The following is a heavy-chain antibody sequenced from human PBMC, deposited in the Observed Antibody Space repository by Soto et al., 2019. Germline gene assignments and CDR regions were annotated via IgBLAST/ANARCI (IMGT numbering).Heavy chain of an antibody. J-gene: IGHJ4*02. CDR2: INPSNGNT. Sequence: GASVKVSCKASGYTFTSYYMHWVRQAPGQGLEWMGLINPSNGNTKYSQKFQGRVTITRDTSASTAYMELSSLRSEDTAVYYCARDLGGWPDYWGQGTLVTVS. D-gene: IGHD2-15*01. CDR3: ARDLGGWPDY. V-gene: IGHV1-3*01. CDR1: GYTFTSYY.